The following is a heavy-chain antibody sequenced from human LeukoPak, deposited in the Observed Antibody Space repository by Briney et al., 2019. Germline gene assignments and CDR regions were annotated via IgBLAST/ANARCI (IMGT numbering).Heavy chain of an antibody. J-gene: IGHJ4*02. CDR1: GFTLSNYA. D-gene: IGHD3-22*01. CDR2: ISSSGSTI. V-gene: IGHV3-48*01. CDR3: AGGHSSGYYPIDY. Sequence: GGSLRLSCAASGFTLSNYAMNWVRQAPGKGLEWVSYISSSGSTIYYADSVKGRFTISRDNAKKSLFLQMNGLRAEDTAVYYCAGGHSSGYYPIDYWGQGTLVTVSS.